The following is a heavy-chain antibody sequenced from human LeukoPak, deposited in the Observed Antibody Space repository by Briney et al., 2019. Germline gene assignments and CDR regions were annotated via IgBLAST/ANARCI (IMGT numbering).Heavy chain of an antibody. D-gene: IGHD3-10*01. V-gene: IGHV4-4*07. CDR2: IYTSGST. Sequence: PSETLSLTCTVSGGSISSYYWSWIRQPAGKGLEWIGRIYTSGSTNYNPSLKSRVTISVDTSKNQFSLKLSSVTAADTAVYYCAVDYYGSGSYQNYYYYYYMDVWGKGTTVTISS. J-gene: IGHJ6*03. CDR1: GGSISSYY. CDR3: AVDYYGSGSYQNYYYYYYMDV.